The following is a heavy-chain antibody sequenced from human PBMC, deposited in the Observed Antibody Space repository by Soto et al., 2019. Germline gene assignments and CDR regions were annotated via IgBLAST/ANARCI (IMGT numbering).Heavy chain of an antibody. Sequence: SETLSLTCAVYGGSFSGYYWSWIRQPPGKGLEWIGEINHSGSTNYNPSLKSRVTISVDTSKNQFSLKLSSVTAADTAVYYCARGIRGLRGLNYWGQGTLVTVSS. D-gene: IGHD5-12*01. V-gene: IGHV4-34*01. J-gene: IGHJ4*02. CDR3: ARGIRGLRGLNY. CDR1: GGSFSGYY. CDR2: INHSGST.